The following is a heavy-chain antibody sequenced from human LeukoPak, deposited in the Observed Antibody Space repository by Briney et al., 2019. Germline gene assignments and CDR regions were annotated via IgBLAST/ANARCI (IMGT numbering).Heavy chain of an antibody. J-gene: IGHJ4*02. Sequence: PGGSLRLSCTTSGFAFSNYAMNWVRQAPGKGPEWVSGISGFNTYYADSVKGRFTIFRDNSKNVLYLQMDRLRAEDTAVYSCAKEVCTSPTRVLYFDSWGRGPRITVSS. CDR2: ISGFNT. CDR1: GFAFSNYA. D-gene: IGHD2-8*01. CDR3: AKEVCTSPTRVLYFDS. V-gene: IGHV3-23*01.